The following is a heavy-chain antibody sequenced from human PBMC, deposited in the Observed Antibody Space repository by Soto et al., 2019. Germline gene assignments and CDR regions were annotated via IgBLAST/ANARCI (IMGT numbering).Heavy chain of an antibody. Sequence: GGSLRLSCAASGFTFSSYAMSWVRQAPGKGLERVSAISGSGGSTYYADSVKGRFTISRDNSKNTLYLQMNSLRADDTAVYYCAKDWASRSPNWFDPGGQGSRVTVSS. CDR3: AKDWASRSPNWFDP. J-gene: IGHJ5*02. V-gene: IGHV3-23*01. CDR2: ISGSGGST. D-gene: IGHD3-16*01. CDR1: GFTFSSYA.